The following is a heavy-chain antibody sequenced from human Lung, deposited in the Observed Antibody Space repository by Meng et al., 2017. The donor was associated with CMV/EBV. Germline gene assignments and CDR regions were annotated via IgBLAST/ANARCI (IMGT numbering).Heavy chain of an antibody. Sequence: SXAASGFTFDSYGMHWVRQAPGKGLEWVAFIPYDGSNQYYADSVKGRFTISRDNSKNTLYLQMNSLRAEDTAVYYCAKDPKYSESSNTRDYYFDYWGQGXLVTVSS. D-gene: IGHD6-6*01. J-gene: IGHJ4*02. CDR1: GFTFDSYG. CDR3: AKDPKYSESSNTRDYYFDY. CDR2: IPYDGSNQ. V-gene: IGHV3-30*02.